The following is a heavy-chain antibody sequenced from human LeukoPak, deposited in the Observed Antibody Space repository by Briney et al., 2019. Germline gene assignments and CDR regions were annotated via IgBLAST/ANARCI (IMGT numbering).Heavy chain of an antibody. D-gene: IGHD6-13*01. CDR1: GGCINNYY. J-gene: IGHJ4*02. Sequence: SETLSLTCTVSGGCINNYYWSWIRQPPGKGLEWIGYISSSGSTNYNPSLKSRVTISVDTSKNQFSLKMSSVTTADTAVYYCAREVKQHPDYYFDYWGQGTLVTVSS. CDR2: ISSSGST. V-gene: IGHV4-59*01. CDR3: AREVKQHPDYYFDY.